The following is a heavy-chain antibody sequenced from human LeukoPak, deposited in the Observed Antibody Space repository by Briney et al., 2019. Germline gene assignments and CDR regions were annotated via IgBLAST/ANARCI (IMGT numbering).Heavy chain of an antibody. CDR2: IIPIFGSA. CDR3: ATEYRCSNTGRYSYMDV. D-gene: IGHD2-2*01. CDR1: GGTFNSYA. J-gene: IGHJ6*03. Sequence: SVKVSCKASGGTFNSYAISWVRQAPGHGLEWVGSIIPIFGSATYAQKFQGKVAISTDESTSTAYMEMSSLTSDDTAVYYCATEYRCSNTGRYSYMDVWGKGTTVTVS. V-gene: IGHV1-69*05.